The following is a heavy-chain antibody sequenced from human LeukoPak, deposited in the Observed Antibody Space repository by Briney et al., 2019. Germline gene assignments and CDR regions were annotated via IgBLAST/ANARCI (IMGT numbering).Heavy chain of an antibody. CDR1: GGSFGRYA. V-gene: IGHV1-69*01. D-gene: IGHD5-18*01. J-gene: IGHJ4*02. CDR3: ARSQGYSYGSSY. Sequence: SVKVSCKAPGGSFGRYAISWVRQTPGQGLEWMGGIVPILGTANYAQKFQGRVTITADDSTGTAYMELTSLRSADTAVYYCARSQGYSYGSSYWGQGTLVTVSS. CDR2: IVPILGTA.